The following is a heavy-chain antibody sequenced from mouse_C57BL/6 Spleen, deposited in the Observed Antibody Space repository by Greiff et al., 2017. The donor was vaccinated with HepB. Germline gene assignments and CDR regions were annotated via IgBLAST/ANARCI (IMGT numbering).Heavy chain of an antibody. CDR2: ISDGGSYT. CDR3: ARDRNYGNYVGYAMDY. CDR1: GFTFSSYA. D-gene: IGHD2-1*01. V-gene: IGHV5-4*01. Sequence: EVQRVESGGGLVKPGGSLKLSCAASGFTFSSYAMSWVRQTPEKRLEWVATISDGGSYTYYPDNVKGRFTISRDNAKNNLYLQMSHLKSEDTAMYYCARDRNYGNYVGYAMDYWGQGTSVTVSS. J-gene: IGHJ4*01.